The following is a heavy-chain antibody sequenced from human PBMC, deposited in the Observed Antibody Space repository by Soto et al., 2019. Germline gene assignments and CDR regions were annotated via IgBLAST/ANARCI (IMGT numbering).Heavy chain of an antibody. Sequence: EVQLLESGGGLVQPGGSLRLSCAASGFTFSSYAMSWVRQAPGKGLEWVSAISGSGGSTYYADSVKGRFTISRDNSKNTLYLQMNSLRAEDTAVYYCAKDTMVRGVITYYFDYWGQGTLVTVSS. J-gene: IGHJ4*02. CDR1: GFTFSSYA. V-gene: IGHV3-23*01. CDR2: ISGSGGST. CDR3: AKDTMVRGVITYYFDY. D-gene: IGHD3-10*01.